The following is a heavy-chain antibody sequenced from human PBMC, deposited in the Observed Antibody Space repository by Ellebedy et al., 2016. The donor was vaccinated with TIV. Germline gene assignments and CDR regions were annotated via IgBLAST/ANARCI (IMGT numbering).Heavy chain of an antibody. J-gene: IGHJ4*02. Sequence: LRLSCTVSGGSINSGGFYWSWIRQHPGQGLEWIGYSYPSGITYYNPSFKTRVTISIDTSKNQFSLKLSSVTAADTAVYYCASEGGGEYYYESSGYFHWGQGTLVTVSS. D-gene: IGHD3-22*01. CDR2: SYPSGIT. CDR3: ASEGGGEYYYESSGYFH. CDR1: GGSINSGGFY. V-gene: IGHV4-31*03.